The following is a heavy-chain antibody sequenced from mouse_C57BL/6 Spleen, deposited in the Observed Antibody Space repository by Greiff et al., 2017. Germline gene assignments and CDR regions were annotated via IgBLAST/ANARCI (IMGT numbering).Heavy chain of an antibody. D-gene: IGHD2-4*01. CDR3: ARYDYDVKYAMDY. CDR1: GFTLSSYA. V-gene: IGHV5-4*03. Sequence: EVKLVESGGGLVKPGGSLKLSCAASGFTLSSYAMSWVRQTPEKRLEWVATISDGGSYTYYPDNVKGRFTISRDNAKNNLYLQMSHLKSEDTAMYYCARYDYDVKYAMDYWGQGTSVTVSS. J-gene: IGHJ4*01. CDR2: ISDGGSYT.